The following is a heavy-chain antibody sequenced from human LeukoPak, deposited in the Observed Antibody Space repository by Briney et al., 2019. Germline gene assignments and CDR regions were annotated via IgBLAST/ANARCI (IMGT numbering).Heavy chain of an antibody. V-gene: IGHV3-23*01. D-gene: IGHD2/OR15-2a*01. CDR2: IRDNVHST. CDR1: GFTFSSYG. CDR3: ARDRGSHFPVSNFDY. J-gene: IGHJ4*02. Sequence: GGSLRLSCVVSGFTFSSYGMSWVRQAPGKGLEWVSGIRDNVHSTYYADSVEGRFTISRDNSKNTLYLQMNSLRAEDTAVYYCARDRGSHFPVSNFDYWGQGTLVTVSS.